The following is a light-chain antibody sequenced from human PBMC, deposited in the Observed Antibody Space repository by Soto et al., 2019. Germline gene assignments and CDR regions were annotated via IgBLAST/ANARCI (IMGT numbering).Light chain of an antibody. CDR2: EVT. V-gene: IGLV2-8*01. J-gene: IGLJ1*01. Sequence: QSALTQPPSASGSPGQSVTISCTGTSSDVGSYNFVSWYQQYPGKAPKLLIYEVTKRPSGVPDRFSGPKSGNTASLTVSGLQAEDEADYYCTSYAVSNSHVFGTGTKLTVL. CDR1: SSDVGSYNF. CDR3: TSYAVSNSHV.